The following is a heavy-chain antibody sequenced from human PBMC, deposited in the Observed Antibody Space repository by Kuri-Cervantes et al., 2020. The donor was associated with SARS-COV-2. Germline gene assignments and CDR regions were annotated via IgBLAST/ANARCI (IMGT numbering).Heavy chain of an antibody. Sequence: GESLKISCAASGFTFSDYYMSWVHQAPGKGLEWVSVIYSGGSTYYADSVKGRFTISRDNSKNTLYLQMNSLGAEDTAVYYCATCGYSYGYFRYWGQGTLVTVSS. CDR3: ATCGYSYGYFRY. D-gene: IGHD5-18*01. V-gene: IGHV3-66*02. J-gene: IGHJ4*02. CDR2: IYSGGST. CDR1: GFTFSDYY.